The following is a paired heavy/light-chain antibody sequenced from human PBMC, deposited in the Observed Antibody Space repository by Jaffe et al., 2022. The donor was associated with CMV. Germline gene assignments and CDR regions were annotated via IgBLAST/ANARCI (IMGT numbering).Heavy chain of an antibody. J-gene: IGHJ6*02. CDR3: ARGAVLNNPWSVYWPNTPGHYYHYYHMDV. Sequence: QVQLVQSGAEVKKAGSSVKVSCQTLGDTFTNHAISWVRQAPGQGLEWMGGIIPSFGTPNFAPNFRGRVTITADESTSTAYMELRDLRSDDTAVYFCARGAVLNNPWSVYWPNTPGHYYHYYHMDVWGQGTTVAVSS. CDR1: GDTFTNHA. CDR2: IIPSFGTP. D-gene: IGHD3-3*01. V-gene: IGHV1-69*01.
Light chain of an antibody. Sequence: EIVMTQTPLSLSVLPGQPASISCKSSQILLHSNGKTYLNWYLQKPGQSPHLLIYEVSSRFSGVPDRFTGSGSGADFTLKISRVEAEDVGVYYCMQSKDLPTFGQGTRLEIK. CDR1: QILLHSNGKTY. J-gene: IGKJ5*01. CDR2: EVS. V-gene: IGKV2-29*02. CDR3: MQSKDLPT.